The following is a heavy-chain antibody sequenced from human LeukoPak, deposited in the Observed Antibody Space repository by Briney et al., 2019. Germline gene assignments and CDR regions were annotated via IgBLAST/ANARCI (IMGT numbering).Heavy chain of an antibody. D-gene: IGHD6-19*01. CDR3: AKPSSGYGPFDS. CDR1: GFTFRSYA. CDR2: ISSSSTNT. V-gene: IGHV3-23*01. J-gene: IGHJ4*02. Sequence: PGGSLRLSCPASGFTFRSYAMSWVRQAPGKRLEWVSAISSSSTNTYYADSVKGRFTISRDNSKNTLYLQMNSLKAEDTAVYYCAKPSSGYGPFDSWGQGTLVTVSS.